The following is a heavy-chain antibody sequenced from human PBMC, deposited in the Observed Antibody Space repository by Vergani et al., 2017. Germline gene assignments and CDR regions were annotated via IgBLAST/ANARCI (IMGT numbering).Heavy chain of an antibody. D-gene: IGHD3-16*01. CDR2: IYYSGGS. CDR1: GGSINTDNYY. Sequence: QLLLQESGPGLVKPSETLSLTCTVSGGSINTDNYYWGWVRQSPVKGLEFLANIYYSGGSYYNPSLKSRLTISIDTSKNQFSLKLSSVTAADTAVYYCARADTRGYYDRPNPYSDYWGRGTLVTVSS. V-gene: IGHV4-39*02. J-gene: IGHJ4*02. CDR3: ARADTRGYYDRPNPYSDY.